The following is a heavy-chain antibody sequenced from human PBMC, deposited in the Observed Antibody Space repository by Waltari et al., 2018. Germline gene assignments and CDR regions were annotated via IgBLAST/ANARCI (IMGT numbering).Heavy chain of an antibody. D-gene: IGHD6-19*01. Sequence: QVQLVESGGGVVQPGRSLRLSCAASGFTFSSYAMHWVRQAPGKGLEWVAVISYDGRNKYYADSVKGRFTISRDNSKNTLYLQMNSLRAEDTAVYYCAGDNSSGWYPGWFDPWGQGTLVTVSS. CDR2: ISYDGRNK. CDR1: GFTFSSYA. J-gene: IGHJ5*02. CDR3: AGDNSSGWYPGWFDP. V-gene: IGHV3-30*04.